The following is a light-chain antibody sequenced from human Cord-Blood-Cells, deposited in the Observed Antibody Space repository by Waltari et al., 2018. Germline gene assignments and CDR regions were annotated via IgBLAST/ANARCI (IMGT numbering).Light chain of an antibody. CDR1: QSVLYSSNNKNY. Sequence: DIVMTQSPDSLAVSLGERATINCKSSQSVLYSSNNKNYLAWYQQKPGQPPKLLIYWVATREAGVPDRFSGSGSGTDFTLTISSLKAEDVAVYYCQQYYSTPRTFGQGTKVEIK. CDR3: QQYYSTPRT. J-gene: IGKJ1*01. V-gene: IGKV4-1*01. CDR2: WVA.